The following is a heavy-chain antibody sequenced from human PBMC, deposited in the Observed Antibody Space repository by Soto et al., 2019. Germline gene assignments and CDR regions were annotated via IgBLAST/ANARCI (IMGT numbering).Heavy chain of an antibody. V-gene: IGHV3-48*02. D-gene: IGHD4-4*01. Sequence: GGSLRLSCAASGFTFSSYSMNWVRQAPGKGLERVSYISSSSRTIYYAESVKGRYNISRDKAKNSLYLQMNRLKDEDTVVYYCARDLSPYSNYVPNYFDYWGQGTLVTVSS. CDR3: ARDLSPYSNYVPNYFDY. J-gene: IGHJ4*02. CDR1: GFTFSSYS. CDR2: ISSSSRTI.